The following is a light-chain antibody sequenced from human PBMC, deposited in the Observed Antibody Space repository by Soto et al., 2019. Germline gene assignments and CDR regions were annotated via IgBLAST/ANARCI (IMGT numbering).Light chain of an antibody. V-gene: IGLV2-23*03. CDR2: EGS. Sequence: QSALTQPASVSGSPGQSITISCTGTSSDVGSYHLVSWYQQHPGKAPKLILYEGSKRPSGVSNRFSCSKSGNTASLTISGLQAEDEADYYCCSYSGSSTFDVVFGGGTQLTVL. J-gene: IGLJ2*01. CDR3: CSYSGSSTFDVV. CDR1: SSDVGSYHL.